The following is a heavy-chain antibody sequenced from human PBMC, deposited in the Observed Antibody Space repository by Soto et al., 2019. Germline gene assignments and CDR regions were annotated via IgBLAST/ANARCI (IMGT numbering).Heavy chain of an antibody. CDR1: GFTFSSYS. CDR2: ISSSSSYI. D-gene: IGHD6-19*01. J-gene: IGHJ4*02. CDR3: ARGPVAGDYYFDY. Sequence: EVQLVESGGGLVKPGGSLRLSCAASGFTFSSYSMNWVRQAPGKGLEWVSSISSSSSYIYYADSVKGRFTISRDNAKNSPYLQMNSLRAHDTAVYYCARGPVAGDYYFDYWGQGTLVTVSS. V-gene: IGHV3-21*01.